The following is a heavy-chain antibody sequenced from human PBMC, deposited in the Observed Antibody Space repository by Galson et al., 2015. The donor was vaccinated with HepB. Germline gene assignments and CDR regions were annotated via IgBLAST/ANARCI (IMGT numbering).Heavy chain of an antibody. CDR2: INSNGGST. D-gene: IGHD5-24*01. J-gene: IGHJ4*02. V-gene: IGHV3-64D*06. Sequence: SLRLSCAASGFTFSSYDMHWVRQAPGQGLEYVSTINSNGGSTYYAHSLKGRFTISRDNSKNTLYLQMSSLRSEDTAVYYCVMRSRWPSRDYWGQGTLVTVSS. CDR1: GFTFSSYD. CDR3: VMRSRWPSRDY.